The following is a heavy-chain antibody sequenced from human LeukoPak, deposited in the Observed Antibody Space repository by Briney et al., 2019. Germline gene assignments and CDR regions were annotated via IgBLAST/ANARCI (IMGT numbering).Heavy chain of an antibody. V-gene: IGHV4-34*01. D-gene: IGHD1-1*01. CDR3: ASHWEGVER. CDR2: TNHSGST. J-gene: IGHJ4*02. Sequence: PSETLSLTCAVYGGSFSGYYWSWIRQPPGKGLEWIGETNHSGSTNYNPSLKSRVTISLDTSQNQFSLKLSSVTAADTAVYYCASHWEGVERWGQGTLVTVSS. CDR1: GGSFSGYY.